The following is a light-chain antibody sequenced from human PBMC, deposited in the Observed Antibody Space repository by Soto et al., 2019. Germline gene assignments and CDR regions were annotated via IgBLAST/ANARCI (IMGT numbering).Light chain of an antibody. J-gene: IGLJ1*01. Sequence: QSALTQPASVSGSPGQSITISCSGTIGDVGSYNHVSCYQQHPGKAPKLMIFEVNERPSGISNRFSGSKSGNTASLTISGLQAEDDADYYCCSYASSNTFYVFGTGTKVTVL. CDR2: EVN. CDR3: CSYASSNTFYV. CDR1: IGDVGSYNH. V-gene: IGLV2-23*02.